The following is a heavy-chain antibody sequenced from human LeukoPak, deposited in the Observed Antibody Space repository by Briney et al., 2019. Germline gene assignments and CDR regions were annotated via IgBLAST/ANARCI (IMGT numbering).Heavy chain of an antibody. CDR1: GDSVSSNSAA. CDR3: ARESRGVQLWPTHNFDY. Sequence: SQTLSLTCAISGDSVSSNSAAWHWIRQSPSRGLEWLGRTYYRSKWYNDYAVSVKSRITINPDTSKNQFSLQLSSVTPEDTAVYYCARESRGVQLWPTHNFDYWGQGTLVTVSS. J-gene: IGHJ4*02. V-gene: IGHV6-1*01. CDR2: TYYRSKWYN. D-gene: IGHD5-18*01.